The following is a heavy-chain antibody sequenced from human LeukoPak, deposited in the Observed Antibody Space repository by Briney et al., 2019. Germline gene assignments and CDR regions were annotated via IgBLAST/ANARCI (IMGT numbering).Heavy chain of an antibody. D-gene: IGHD1-26*01. J-gene: IGHJ6*03. CDR2: VKGDGREK. CDR1: GFTSGTYW. Sequence: GGSLRLSCAASGFTSGTYWMSWVRQAPGKGLEWVANVKGDGREKYYVDSVKGRFTISRDNPKNLLYLQMNSLRGEDTAVYYCAKDWSYQGNYYMDVWGKGTTVTISS. V-gene: IGHV3-7*01. CDR3: AKDWSYQGNYYMDV.